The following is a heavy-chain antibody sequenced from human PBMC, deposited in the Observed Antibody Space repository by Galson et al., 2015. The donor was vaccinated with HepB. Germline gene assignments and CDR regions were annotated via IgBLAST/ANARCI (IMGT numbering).Heavy chain of an antibody. CDR2: ISFDGGNK. D-gene: IGHD3-3*01. Sequence: SLRLSCAASGFSFSSYGMHWVRQAPGKGLEWVAVISFDGGNKYYADSMKGRLTISRDNSKNTLYLQLNSLRAEDTAVYYCATQERYDFWSSPGYWGQGTLVTVSS. J-gene: IGHJ4*02. CDR3: ATQERYDFWSSPGY. V-gene: IGHV3-30*03. CDR1: GFSFSSYG.